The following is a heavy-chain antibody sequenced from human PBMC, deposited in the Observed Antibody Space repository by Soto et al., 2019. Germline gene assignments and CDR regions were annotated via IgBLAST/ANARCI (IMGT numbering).Heavy chain of an antibody. Sequence: VQLVQSGAEVKKPGASVKVSCKASGYTFTSYGISWVRQAPGQGLEWMGWISAYNGNTNYAQQLQGRVTMTTDTSPSTGDMELRSLRSDDTAVYYSARDPNCRYNWNGALSDYWGQGALVTVSS. CDR1: GYTFTSYG. D-gene: IGHD1-20*01. CDR3: ARDPNCRYNWNGALSDY. V-gene: IGHV1-18*01. CDR2: ISAYNGNT. J-gene: IGHJ4*02.